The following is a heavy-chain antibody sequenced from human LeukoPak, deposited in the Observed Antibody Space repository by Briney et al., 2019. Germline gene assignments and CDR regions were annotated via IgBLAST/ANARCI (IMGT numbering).Heavy chain of an antibody. CDR3: ARDPQGGATSRFDY. D-gene: IGHD1-26*01. J-gene: IGHJ4*02. V-gene: IGHV3-23*01. CDR2: ISGSGGST. Sequence: SGGSLRLSCAASGFTFSSYAMSWVRQAPGKGLEWVSAISGSGGSTYYADSVKGRFTISRDNAKNSLYLQMNSLRAEDTAVYYCARDPQGGATSRFDYWGQGTLVTVSS. CDR1: GFTFSSYA.